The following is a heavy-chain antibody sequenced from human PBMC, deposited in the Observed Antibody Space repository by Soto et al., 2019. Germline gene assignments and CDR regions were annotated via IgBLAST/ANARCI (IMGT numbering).Heavy chain of an antibody. CDR3: AGIFRGYYYYGLDV. CDR1: GFTFSSYS. Sequence: EVQLVESGGGLVQPGGSLRLSCAASGFTFSSYSMNWVRQAPGKGLEWVSYISSSSSTIYYADSVKGRFTISRENAKNSLYLQMNSLRAVDTAVYYCAGIFRGYYYYGLDVCCQGTTVTVSS. J-gene: IGHJ6*02. V-gene: IGHV3-48*01. CDR2: ISSSSSTI.